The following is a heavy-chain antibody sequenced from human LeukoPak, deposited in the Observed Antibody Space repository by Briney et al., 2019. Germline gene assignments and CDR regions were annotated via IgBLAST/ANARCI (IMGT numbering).Heavy chain of an antibody. J-gene: IGHJ3*02. CDR3: ARELTTVTTRNAFDI. D-gene: IGHD4-17*01. CDR2: IFHSGST. CDR1: GGSINSADYS. Sequence: SETLSLTCAVSGGSINSADYSWNWIRQPPGKGLEWIGYIFHSGSTYYNPSLKNRVIISIDRSKNQFSLKLNSVTAADTAVYYCARELTTVTTRNAFDIWGQGTMVTVSS. V-gene: IGHV4-30-2*01.